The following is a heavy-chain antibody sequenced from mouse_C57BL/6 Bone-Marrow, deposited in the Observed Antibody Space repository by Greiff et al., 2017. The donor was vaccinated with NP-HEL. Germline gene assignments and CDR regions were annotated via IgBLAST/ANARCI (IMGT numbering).Heavy chain of an antibody. Sequence: VHLVESGAELVRPGTSVKVSCKASGYAFTNYLIEWVKQRPGQGLEWIGVINPGSGGTNYNEKFKGKATLTADKSSSTAYMQLSSLTSEDSAVYFCARRGRNWYFDVWGTGTTVTVSS. V-gene: IGHV1-54*01. J-gene: IGHJ1*03. CDR2: INPGSGGT. CDR3: ARRGRNWYFDV. CDR1: GYAFTNYL.